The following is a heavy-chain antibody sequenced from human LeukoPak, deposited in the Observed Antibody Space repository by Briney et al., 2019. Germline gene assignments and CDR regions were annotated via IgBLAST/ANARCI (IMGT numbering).Heavy chain of an antibody. V-gene: IGHV1-46*01. CDR2: INPSGGST. D-gene: IGHD3-3*01. CDR3: ARAITIFGVVNTLDY. Sequence: ASVKVSCKASGYTFTSYYMHWVRQAPGQGLEWMGIINPSGGSTSYAQKFQGRVTMTRDTSTSAVYMELRSLRSEDTAVYYCARAITIFGVVNTLDYWGQGTLVTVSS. CDR1: GYTFTSYY. J-gene: IGHJ4*02.